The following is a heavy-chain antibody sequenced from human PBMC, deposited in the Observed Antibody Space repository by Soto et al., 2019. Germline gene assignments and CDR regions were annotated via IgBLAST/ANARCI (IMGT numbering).Heavy chain of an antibody. CDR2: INTHNGKT. V-gene: IGHV1-18*01. D-gene: IGHD3-16*01. Sequence: QIQLVQSGAEVRKPGASVRVSCKSSGYPFSSYGITWVRQAPGQGLEWMGWINTHNGKTDYVQRLQGRVTMTTDTSTTTGYMELRSLSSDDTAVYYCAIHYDRLGAFDFWGQGTLVTVSS. CDR1: GYPFSSYG. CDR3: AIHYDRLGAFDF. J-gene: IGHJ3*01.